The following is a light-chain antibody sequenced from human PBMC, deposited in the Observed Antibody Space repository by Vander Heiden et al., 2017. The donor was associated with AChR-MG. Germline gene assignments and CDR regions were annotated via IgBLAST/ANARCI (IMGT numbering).Light chain of an antibody. CDR2: DNN. V-gene: IGLV1-51*01. CDR1: SSNIGSNY. Sequence: QSVLTQPPSVSAAPGQKVTIPCSGSSSNIGSNYVSWYKHFPGTAPKLLIYDNNKRPSEIPDRFSGSKSGTSATLAITGLQTGDEADYYCGTWHSSLSAGVLFGGGTKLTVL. J-gene: IGLJ2*01. CDR3: GTWHSSLSAGVL.